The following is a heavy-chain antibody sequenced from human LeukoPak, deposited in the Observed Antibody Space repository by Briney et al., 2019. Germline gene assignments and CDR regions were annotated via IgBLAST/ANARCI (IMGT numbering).Heavy chain of an antibody. CDR2: ISGSGGST. D-gene: IGHD2-2*01. CDR3: AKGYCSSTSCYYHY. Sequence: GGSLRLSCAASGFTFSSYTMNWVRQAPGKGLEWVSAISGSGGSTYYADSVKGRFTISRDNSKNTLYLQMNSLRAEDTAVYYCAKGYCSSTSCYYHYWGQGTLVTVSS. J-gene: IGHJ4*02. CDR1: GFTFSSYT. V-gene: IGHV3-23*01.